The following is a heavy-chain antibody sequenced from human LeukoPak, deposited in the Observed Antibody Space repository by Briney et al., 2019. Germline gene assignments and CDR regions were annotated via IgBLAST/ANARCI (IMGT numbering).Heavy chain of an antibody. J-gene: IGHJ4*02. Sequence: PGGSLRLSCAASGFAFSSYWMSWVRQAPGKGLEWVANIKRDGSDTYYVDSVKGRFTISRDNAKNSLYLQLNSLRAEDTAVYYCARDANYYDSRGENYFNYWGQGTLFTVSS. CDR1: GFAFSSYW. CDR2: IKRDGSDT. CDR3: ARDANYYDSRGENYFNY. V-gene: IGHV3-7*01. D-gene: IGHD3-22*01.